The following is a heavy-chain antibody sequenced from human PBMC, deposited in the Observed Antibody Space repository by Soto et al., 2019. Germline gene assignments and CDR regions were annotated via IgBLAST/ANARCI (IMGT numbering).Heavy chain of an antibody. V-gene: IGHV1-3*01. Sequence: GASVKVSCKASGYTFTSYAIHWVRQAPGQGLEWMGWINAYNGNTKYSQKLQGRVTITTDTSTSTAYMELRSLRSDDTAVYYCARSAYYYDSSGSLLYWGQGTLVTVSS. D-gene: IGHD3-22*01. CDR3: ARSAYYYDSSGSLLY. J-gene: IGHJ4*02. CDR2: INAYNGNT. CDR1: GYTFTSYA.